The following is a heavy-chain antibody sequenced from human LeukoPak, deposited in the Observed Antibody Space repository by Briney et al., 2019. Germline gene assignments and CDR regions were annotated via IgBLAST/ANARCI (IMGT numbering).Heavy chain of an antibody. D-gene: IGHD6-13*01. CDR3: ARDDGKDIAAAGPDY. CDR2: ISSSSSYI. V-gene: IGHV3-21*01. Sequence: PSETLSLTCTVSGASISSYYWSWIRQPPGKGLEWVSSISSSSSYIYYADSVKGRFTISRDNAKNSLYLQMNSLRAEDTAVYYCARDDGKDIAAAGPDYWGQGTLVTVSS. CDR1: GASISSYY. J-gene: IGHJ4*02.